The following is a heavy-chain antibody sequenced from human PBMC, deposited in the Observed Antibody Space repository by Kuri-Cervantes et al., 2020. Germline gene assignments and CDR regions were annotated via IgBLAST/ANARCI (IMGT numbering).Heavy chain of an antibody. CDR3: AKGPGGSSSGWYGGID. CDR1: GFTFSSYA. D-gene: IGHD6-19*01. V-gene: IGHV3-23*01. Sequence: GGSLRLSCPASGFTFSSYAMSWVRQAPGKGLEWVSAISGSGGSTYYADSVKGRFTISRDTSKNAMYLKMISLRAEDAAVYYCAKGPGGSSSGWYGGIDWGQGTLVTVSS. J-gene: IGHJ4*02. CDR2: ISGSGGST.